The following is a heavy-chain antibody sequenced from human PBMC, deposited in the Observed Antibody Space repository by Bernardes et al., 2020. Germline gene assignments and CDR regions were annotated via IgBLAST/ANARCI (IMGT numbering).Heavy chain of an antibody. CDR3: AKKGATTKDFDV. V-gene: IGHV3-23*01. CDR2: ISESGDNT. D-gene: IGHD1-26*01. J-gene: IGHJ4*03. CDR1: GFIFRSFP. Sequence: GGSLRLSCAASGFIFRSFPMTWVRQAPGKGLEWVSVISESGDNTYYADSVKGRFTISRDNSKSTLYLQMNSLRAEDTAIYYCAKKGATTKDFDVWGQGTLVAVSS.